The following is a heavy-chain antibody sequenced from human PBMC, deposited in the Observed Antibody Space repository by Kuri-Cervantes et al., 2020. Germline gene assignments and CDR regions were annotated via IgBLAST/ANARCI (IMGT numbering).Heavy chain of an antibody. CDR3: ARDDDTDYYYYYMDV. Sequence: ASVKVSCKASGCTFTSYYMHWVRQAPGQGLEWMGIINPSGGSTSYAQKFQGRVTMTRDTSTSTVYMELSSLRSEDTAVYYCARDDDTDYYYYYMDVWGKGATVTVSS. CDR2: INPSGGST. V-gene: IGHV1-46*01. CDR1: GCTFTSYY. D-gene: IGHD3-22*01. J-gene: IGHJ6*03.